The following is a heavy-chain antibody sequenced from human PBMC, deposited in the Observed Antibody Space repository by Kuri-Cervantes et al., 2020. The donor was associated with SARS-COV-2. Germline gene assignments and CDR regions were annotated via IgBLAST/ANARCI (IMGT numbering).Heavy chain of an antibody. CDR3: VRPGRLNWNYDY. V-gene: IGHV1-18*01. CDR2: INVYSGQT. J-gene: IGHJ4*02. D-gene: IGHD1-7*01. Sequence: ASVTVSCQACGYTFHHYGMSWVRQAPGQGLEWLGRINVYSGQTNYALNVQGRLTMTADKATSTASLELRDLTSDDTAVYYCVRPGRLNWNYDYWGQGTLVTVSS. CDR1: GYTFHHYG.